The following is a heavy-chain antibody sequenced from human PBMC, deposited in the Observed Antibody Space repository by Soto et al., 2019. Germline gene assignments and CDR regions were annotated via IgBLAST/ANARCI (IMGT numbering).Heavy chain of an antibody. V-gene: IGHV4-34*01. CDR2: INHSGRT. Sequence: QVQLQQWGAGLLKPSETLSLTCVVYGGSISGYYWTWIRQPPGKGLEWIGEINHSGRTNYNPSLKSRVTISVDTSKKQFSLNLTSVTAADTAVYYCARLSGYQNYYYYYGMDVWGQGTTVTVSS. J-gene: IGHJ6*02. CDR1: GGSISGYY. CDR3: ARLSGYQNYYYYYGMDV. D-gene: IGHD3-3*01.